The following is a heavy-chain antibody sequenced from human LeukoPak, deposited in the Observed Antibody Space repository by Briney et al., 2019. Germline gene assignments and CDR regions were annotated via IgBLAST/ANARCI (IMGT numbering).Heavy chain of an antibody. CDR2: ISAGGGST. Sequence: GGSLRLSCAGSGFTFSSYAMIWVRQAPGKGLEWVSVISAGGGSTDFAGSVKGRFTVSRDNSKNTLYLQMSSLRAEDTAVYYCAKGTLGYCSGGSCYSGYWGQGTLVTVSS. V-gene: IGHV3-23*01. D-gene: IGHD2-15*01. CDR1: GFTFSSYA. CDR3: AKGTLGYCSGGSCYSGY. J-gene: IGHJ4*02.